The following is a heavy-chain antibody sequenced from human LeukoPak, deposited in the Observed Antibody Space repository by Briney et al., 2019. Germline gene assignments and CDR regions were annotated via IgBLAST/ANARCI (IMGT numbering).Heavy chain of an antibody. D-gene: IGHD5-12*01. Sequence: GGSLRLSCAASGFTFSSYSMNWVRQAPGKGLEWVAAISNDGGNTYYADSVKGRLTIPRDNSKNTLYLHMSSLRIEDTAVYHCASLGYSGYDGFDYWGQGTLVTVSS. CDR3: ASLGYSGYDGFDY. V-gene: IGHV3-30*03. J-gene: IGHJ4*02. CDR2: ISNDGGNT. CDR1: GFTFSSYS.